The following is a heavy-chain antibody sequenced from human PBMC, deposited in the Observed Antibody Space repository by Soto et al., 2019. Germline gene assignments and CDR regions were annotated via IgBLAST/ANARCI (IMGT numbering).Heavy chain of an antibody. Sequence: QVQLVESGGGVVQPGKSLRLSCAASRFTFSNYAVHWVRQAPGKGLDWVALISYDGDNKYYADSVKGRFTISRDNPRNXLYLXXXXXXXXXXXXXXXXXXXXXXXXXGMDVWGQGTTVT. V-gene: IGHV3-30-3*01. CDR1: RFTFSNYA. J-gene: IGHJ6*02. CDR3: XXXXXXXXXXGMDV. CDR2: ISYDGDNK.